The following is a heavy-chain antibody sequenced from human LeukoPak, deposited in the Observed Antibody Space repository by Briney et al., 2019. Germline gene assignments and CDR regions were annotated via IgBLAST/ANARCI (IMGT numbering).Heavy chain of an antibody. CDR2: IRNYNGNT. D-gene: IGHD1-26*01. V-gene: IGHV1-18*01. J-gene: IGHJ4*02. CDR3: AREDIVGPRGDLDY. Sequence: ASVKVSCKASGYTFTRYGISWVRQAPGQGLEWMGWIRNYNGNTKYAQKLQGRVTMTTDTSTSTAYMELRSLRSDDTVVYYCAREDIVGPRGDLDYWGQGTLVTVSS. CDR1: GYTFTRYG.